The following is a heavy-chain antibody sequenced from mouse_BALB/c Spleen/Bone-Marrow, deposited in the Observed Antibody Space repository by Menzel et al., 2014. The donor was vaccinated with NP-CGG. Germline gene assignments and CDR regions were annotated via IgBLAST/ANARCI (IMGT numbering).Heavy chain of an antibody. Sequence: QVQLKESGAELARPGASVKLSCKASGYTFTSYWMHWVKQRPGQGLEWIGAIYPGDGGTRYTQKFKGKATLTADKSSSTAYMQLSSLASEDSAVYYCARRDYGIRENYYAMDYWGQGTSVTVSS. CDR2: IYPGDGGT. V-gene: IGHV1-87*01. J-gene: IGHJ4*01. CDR3: ARRDYGIRENYYAMDY. D-gene: IGHD1-2*01. CDR1: GYTFTSYW.